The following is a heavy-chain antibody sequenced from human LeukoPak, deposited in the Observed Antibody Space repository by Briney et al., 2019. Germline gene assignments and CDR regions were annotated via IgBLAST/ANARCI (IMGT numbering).Heavy chain of an antibody. CDR1: GYSITGSYY. J-gene: IGHJ6*03. CDR2: IYHSGST. V-gene: IGHV4-38-2*02. Sequence: SETLSLTCSVSGYSITGSYYWGWIRQPPGKGLEWIGSIYHSGSTSYNPSLKTRVTMSLDTSKNQFSLKLNSVTAADTAVYYCARAGYYDFWSGSYAGRDFYYMDVWGKGTTVTVSS. D-gene: IGHD3-3*01. CDR3: ARAGYYDFWSGSYAGRDFYYMDV.